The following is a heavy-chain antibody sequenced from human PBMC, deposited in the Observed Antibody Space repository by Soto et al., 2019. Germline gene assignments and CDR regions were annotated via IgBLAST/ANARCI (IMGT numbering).Heavy chain of an antibody. J-gene: IGHJ4*02. CDR2: ISYDGSNK. V-gene: IGHV3-30-3*01. CDR1: GFTFSSYA. Sequence: VGSLRLSCAASGFTFSSYAMHWVRQAPGKGLEWVAVISYDGSNKYYADSVKGRFTISRDNSKNTLYLQMNSLRAEDTAVYYCARDLGVIPDYWGLVTLVTFSS. D-gene: IGHD3-16*02. CDR3: ARDLGVIPDY.